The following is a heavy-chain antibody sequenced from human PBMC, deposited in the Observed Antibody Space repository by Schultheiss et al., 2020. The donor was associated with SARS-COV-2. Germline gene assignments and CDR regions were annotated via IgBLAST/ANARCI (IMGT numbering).Heavy chain of an antibody. CDR3: ARISSDYDSSGYYYYYGMDV. CDR1: GFSLSTSGVG. CDR2: IYWDDDK. D-gene: IGHD3-22*01. V-gene: IGHV2-5*02. Sequence: SGPTLVKPTQTLTLTCTFSGFSLSTSGVGVGWIRQPPGKALEWLALIYWDDDKRYSTSLKSRLTITKDTSKNQVVLTMTNMDPVDTATYYCARISSDYDSSGYYYYYGMDVWGQGTTVTVSS. J-gene: IGHJ6*02.